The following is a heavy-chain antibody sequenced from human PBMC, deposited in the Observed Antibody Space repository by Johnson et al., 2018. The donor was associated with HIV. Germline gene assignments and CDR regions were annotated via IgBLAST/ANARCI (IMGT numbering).Heavy chain of an antibody. CDR1: GFTFSSYA. V-gene: IGHV3-30*04. D-gene: IGHD3-9*01. J-gene: IGHJ3*02. CDR3: ASVYDDILTGDYYDAFDI. CDR2: ILYDGRNI. Sequence: QVQLVESGGGVVQPGGSLRLSCAASGFTFSSYAMHWVRQAPGKGLEWVAGILYDGRNIYYADSVKGRFTISRDNSKNTLYLQMNSLRAEDTALYYCASVYDDILTGDYYDAFDIWGQGTMVTVSS.